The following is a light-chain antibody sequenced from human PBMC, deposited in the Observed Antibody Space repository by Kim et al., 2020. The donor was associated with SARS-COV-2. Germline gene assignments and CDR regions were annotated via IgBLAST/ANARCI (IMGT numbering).Light chain of an antibody. CDR1: QSVNSN. CDR3: QQFNNWPLYS. Sequence: VSPGERAPPSCRASQSVNSNLAWFQQKPGQAPRLLIYGASTRAPGVPARFSGSGSGTEFTLPISSLQSEDFAVYYCQQFNNWPLYSFGQGTKLEI. J-gene: IGKJ2*03. CDR2: GAS. V-gene: IGKV3-15*01.